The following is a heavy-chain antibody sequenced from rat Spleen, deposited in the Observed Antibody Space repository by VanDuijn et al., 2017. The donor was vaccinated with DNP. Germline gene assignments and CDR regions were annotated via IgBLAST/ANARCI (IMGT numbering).Heavy chain of an antibody. CDR3: MNGSPFNY. V-gene: IGHV2-1*01. D-gene: IGHD1-3*01. CDR1: GFSLTSNS. CDR2: IWSGGST. J-gene: IGHJ2*01. Sequence: QVQLKESGPGLVQPSQTLSLTCTVSGFSLTSNSVHWVRQPPGKGLEWVGAIWSGGSTDYNSALKSRLSISRDTSKSQVFLKMNSLQTEDTAIYFCMNGSPFNYWGQGVMVTVSS.